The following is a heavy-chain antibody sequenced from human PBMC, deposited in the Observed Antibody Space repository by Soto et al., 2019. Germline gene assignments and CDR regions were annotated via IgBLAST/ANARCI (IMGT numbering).Heavy chain of an antibody. D-gene: IGHD3-22*01. CDR2: IVVGSGNR. Sequence: QMQLVQSGPEVKKPGTSVKVSCMASGISFTRSAVQWVRQARGQRLEWIGWIVVGSGNRKYAQKFQERVTITRDMSTSTAYMELSSLRSEDTAVYYCASGGDYDSGGYLQRWGGMDVWGQGTTVTVSS. J-gene: IGHJ6*02. CDR1: GISFTRSA. CDR3: ASGGDYDSGGYLQRWGGMDV. V-gene: IGHV1-58*01.